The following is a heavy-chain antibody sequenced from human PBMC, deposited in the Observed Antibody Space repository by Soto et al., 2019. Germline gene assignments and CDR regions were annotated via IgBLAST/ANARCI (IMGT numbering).Heavy chain of an antibody. CDR2: ISYSGTT. Sequence: PSETLSLTCTVSGGSINRGVYWSWIRQYPGKGLEWIGYISYSGTTYYSPSLKGRVTSSVDTSKNQFSLKLSSVTAADTAVYYCARGNGIASRPADYWGQGTLVTVSS. V-gene: IGHV4-31*03. CDR3: ARGNGIASRPADY. D-gene: IGHD6-13*01. J-gene: IGHJ4*02. CDR1: GGSINRGVY.